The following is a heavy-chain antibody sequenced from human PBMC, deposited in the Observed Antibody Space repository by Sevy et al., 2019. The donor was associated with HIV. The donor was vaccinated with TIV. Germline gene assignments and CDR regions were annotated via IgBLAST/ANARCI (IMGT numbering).Heavy chain of an antibody. CDR1: GFTFSSYW. CDR3: ASAYYYGSGSYYPLDY. J-gene: IGHJ4*02. D-gene: IGHD3-10*01. CDR2: IKQDGSEK. V-gene: IGHV3-7*01. Sequence: GGALRLSCAASGFTFSSYWMSWVRQAPGKGLEWVANIKQDGSEKYYVDSVKGRFTISRDNAKNSLYLQMNSLRAEDTAVYYCASAYYYGSGSYYPLDYWGQGTLVTVSS.